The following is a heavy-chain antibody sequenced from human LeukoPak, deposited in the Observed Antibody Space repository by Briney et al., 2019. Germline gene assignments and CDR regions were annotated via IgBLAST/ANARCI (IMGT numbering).Heavy chain of an antibody. CDR3: ARVAVPAAIPGYSGYDYYYFDY. Sequence: SETLSLTCTVSGGSISSYYWSWIRQPAGKGLEWIGRIYTSGSTNYNPSLKSRVTMSVDTSKNQFSLKLSSVTAADTAVYYCARVAVPAAIPGYSGYDYYYFDYWGQGTLVTVSS. CDR2: IYTSGST. J-gene: IGHJ4*02. V-gene: IGHV4-4*07. D-gene: IGHD5-12*01. CDR1: GGSISSYY.